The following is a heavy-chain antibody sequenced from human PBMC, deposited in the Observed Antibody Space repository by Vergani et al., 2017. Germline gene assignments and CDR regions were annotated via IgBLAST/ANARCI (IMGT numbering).Heavy chain of an antibody. CDR3: ARKEASSGDLWTWPFDI. V-gene: IGHV4-4*02. J-gene: IGHJ3*02. CDR1: GGSLSSSNW. CDR2: IYHRGST. D-gene: IGHD2-15*01. Sequence: QVQLQESGPGLVKPSGTLSLTCAVSGGSLSSSNWWSWVRQPPGKGLEWIGEIYHRGSTNYNPSLKSRVTISVDKSKNQFSRKLSSVTAADTAVYYCARKEASSGDLWTWPFDIWGQGTMVTVSS.